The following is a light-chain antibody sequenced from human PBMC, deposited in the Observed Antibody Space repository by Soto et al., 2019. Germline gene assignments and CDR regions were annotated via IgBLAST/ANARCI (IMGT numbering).Light chain of an antibody. CDR2: DVS. V-gene: IGLV2-18*02. J-gene: IGLJ1*01. CDR3: SSYTTSSTYV. Sequence: QSVLTQPPSVSGSPGQSVAISCTGTSSDVGNYNRVSWYQQPPGTAPRLMIYDVSNRPSGVPDRFSGSKSGNTASLTISGLQADDEADYYCSSYTTSSTYVFGTGTKVT. CDR1: SSDVGNYNR.